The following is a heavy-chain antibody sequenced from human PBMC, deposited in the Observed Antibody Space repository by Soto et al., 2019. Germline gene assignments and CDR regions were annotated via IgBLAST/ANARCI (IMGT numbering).Heavy chain of an antibody. CDR1: GFTFSTYN. V-gene: IGHV3-21*01. CDR3: ARSNPRGIGQINWFDP. Sequence: EVHLVESGGGLVQPGGSLRLSCAASGFTFSTYNMNWVRQAPGKGLEWVSSISTGSSYIYYADSVKGRFTISRDNAKNSLYLQMNSLRAEDTAVYYCARSNPRGIGQINWFDPWGQGTLVTVSS. CDR2: ISTGSSYI. J-gene: IGHJ5*02. D-gene: IGHD2-15*01.